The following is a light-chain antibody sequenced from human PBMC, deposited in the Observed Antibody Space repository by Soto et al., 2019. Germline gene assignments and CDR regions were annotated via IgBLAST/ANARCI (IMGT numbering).Light chain of an antibody. CDR2: DVS. CDR1: SSDVGGYNY. J-gene: IGLJ2*01. Sequence: CSLTQPAYVSGSPGQSITISCKGTSSDVGGYNYVSWYQQHPGKAPKLMIYDVSNRPSGVSNRFSGSKSGNTASLTISGLQAEDEADYYCSSYTSSSPPVVFGGGTQLTVL. V-gene: IGLV2-14*01. CDR3: SSYTSSSPPVV.